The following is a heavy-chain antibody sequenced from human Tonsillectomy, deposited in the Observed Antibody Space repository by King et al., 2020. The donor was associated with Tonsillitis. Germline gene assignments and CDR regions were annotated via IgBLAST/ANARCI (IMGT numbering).Heavy chain of an antibody. J-gene: IGHJ4*02. D-gene: IGHD6-13*01. CDR1: GFTFSSYW. Sequence: EAQLVQSGGDLVQPGGSLRLSCAASGFTFSSYWMSWVRQAPGKGLEWVANIKQDGSEKDYVDSVKGRFTISRDNAKNSLYLQMNSLRAEDTAAYYCARFLYPGSRWYAPGYWGQGSLVTVSS. CDR2: IKQDGSEK. CDR3: ARFLYPGSRWYAPGY. V-gene: IGHV3-7*03.